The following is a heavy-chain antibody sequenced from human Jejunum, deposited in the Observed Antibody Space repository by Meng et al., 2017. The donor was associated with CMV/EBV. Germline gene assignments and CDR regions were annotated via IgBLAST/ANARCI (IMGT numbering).Heavy chain of an antibody. J-gene: IGHJ6*02. V-gene: IGHV3-30*04. D-gene: IGHD1-1*01. Sequence: FSSSALHWVRQAPGNGLEWVAVISYDEFQGDYAASVKGRFTISRDNSNNTLFLQMNSLRPEDTAVYYCARDRGQLSGGFYYGMDVWGQGTTVTVSS. CDR1: FSSSA. CDR3: ARDRGQLSGGFYYGMDV. CDR2: ISYDEFQG.